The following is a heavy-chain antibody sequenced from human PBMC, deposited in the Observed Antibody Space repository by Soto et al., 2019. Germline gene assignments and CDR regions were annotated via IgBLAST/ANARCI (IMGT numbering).Heavy chain of an antibody. D-gene: IGHD3-9*01. CDR3: ARHPPRWLPHTEPSWFDP. Sequence: SQTLSLTCAVSSGSISSSNWCRCVRQHPGKGMEWIGSIYHSGSTNYNPSLKSRVTISVDKSKNQFSLKLSSVTAADTAVYYCARHPPRWLPHTEPSWFDPWGQGTLVTVSS. CDR1: SGSISSSNW. CDR2: IYHSGST. J-gene: IGHJ5*02. V-gene: IGHV4-4*02.